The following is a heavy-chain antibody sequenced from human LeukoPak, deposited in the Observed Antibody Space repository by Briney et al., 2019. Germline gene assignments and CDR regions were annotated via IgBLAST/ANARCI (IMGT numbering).Heavy chain of an antibody. CDR1: GYTFTGYY. J-gene: IGHJ6*03. D-gene: IGHD6-13*01. CDR2: INPNSGGT. V-gene: IGHV1-2*02. Sequence: ASVKVSCKASGYTFTGYYMHWVRQAPGQGLEWMGWINPNSGGTNYAQKFQGRVTMTRDTSISTAYVELSRLRSDDTAVYYCAKVAAAGTDYYYMDVWGKGTTVTVSS. CDR3: AKVAAAGTDYYYMDV.